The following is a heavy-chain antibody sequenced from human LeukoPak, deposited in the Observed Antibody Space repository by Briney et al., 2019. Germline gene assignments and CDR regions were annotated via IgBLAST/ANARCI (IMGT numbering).Heavy chain of an antibody. Sequence: ASVKVSCKVSGYTLTELSMHWVRQALGKGLEWMGGFDPEDGETIYAQKFQGRVTMTEDTSTDTAYMELSSLRSEDTAVYYCATGEYSYGYDTYFDYWGQGTLVTVSS. V-gene: IGHV1-24*01. CDR2: FDPEDGET. CDR3: ATGEYSYGYDTYFDY. D-gene: IGHD5-18*01. J-gene: IGHJ4*02. CDR1: GYTLTELS.